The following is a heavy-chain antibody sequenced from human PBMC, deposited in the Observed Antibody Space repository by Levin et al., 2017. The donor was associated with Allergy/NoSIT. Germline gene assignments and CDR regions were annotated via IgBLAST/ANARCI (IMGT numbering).Heavy chain of an antibody. D-gene: IGHD1-26*01. V-gene: IGHV3-9*01. CDR1: GFTFDDYA. CDR2: ISWNSGSK. CDR3: AKDMRGGATTPFYFDY. J-gene: IGHJ4*02. Sequence: GGFLRLSCAASGFTFDDYAMHWVRQAPGKGLEWVSTISWNSGSKHYSDSVKGRFSISRDNAKNSLYLEMSSLRAEDTALYYCAKDMRGGATTPFYFDYWGQGTLVTVSS.